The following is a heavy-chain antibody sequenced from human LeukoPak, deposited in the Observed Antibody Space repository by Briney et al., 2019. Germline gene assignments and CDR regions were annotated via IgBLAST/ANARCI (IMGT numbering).Heavy chain of an antibody. Sequence: PGGSLRLSCAASGFTFSSYCMSWVRQAPGKGLEWVANIKQDGSEIHYVDSVKGRFTIFRDNAESSPYLHMSSLRAEDTAVYYCARLHRLGDTSNYRHLDFWGQGTLVTVSS. CDR2: IKQDGSEI. J-gene: IGHJ4*02. V-gene: IGHV3-7*01. D-gene: IGHD3-22*01. CDR1: GFTFSSYC. CDR3: ARLHRLGDTSNYRHLDF.